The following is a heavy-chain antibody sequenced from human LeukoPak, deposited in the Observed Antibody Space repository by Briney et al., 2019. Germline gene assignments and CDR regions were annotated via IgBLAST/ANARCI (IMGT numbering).Heavy chain of an antibody. Sequence: GGSLRLSCAASAFTVSSNYMSWVRQAPGKGLEWVSVIYSGGSTYYADSVKGRFTISRDNSKNTLYLQMNSLRAEDTAVYYCARGGSIAYFDYWGQGTLVTVSS. J-gene: IGHJ4*02. CDR2: IYSGGST. D-gene: IGHD3-16*01. CDR1: AFTVSSNY. CDR3: ARGGSIAYFDY. V-gene: IGHV3-66*02.